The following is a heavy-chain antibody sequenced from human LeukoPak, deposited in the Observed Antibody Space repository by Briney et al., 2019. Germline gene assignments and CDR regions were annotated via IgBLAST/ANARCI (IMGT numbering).Heavy chain of an antibody. CDR3: AQEMYSSSWYGFDY. CDR2: ISGSGGST. J-gene: IGHJ4*02. V-gene: IGHV3-23*01. Sequence: GGSLRLSCAASEFTFSSYAMSWVRQAPGKGLEWVSAISGSGGSTYYADSVKGRFTISRDNAKNTLYLQMNSMRAEDTAVYYCAQEMYSSSWYGFDYWGQGTLVTVSS. CDR1: EFTFSSYA. D-gene: IGHD6-13*01.